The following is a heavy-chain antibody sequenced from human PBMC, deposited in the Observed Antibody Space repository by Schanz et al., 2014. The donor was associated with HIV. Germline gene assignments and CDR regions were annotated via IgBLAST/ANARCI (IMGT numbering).Heavy chain of an antibody. V-gene: IGHV3-9*01. D-gene: IGHD1-7*01. CDR3: VRRRRGNYGPFDY. Sequence: EVQLEESGGGLIQPGGSLRLSCAASGFAFPDYSFHWVRQPPGRGLEWVSGINWSSSSIAYADSVKGRFSLSRDNARDSLSLQMSSLRSEDTAVYYCVRRRRGNYGPFDYWGQGTLVTVSS. CDR1: GFAFPDYS. CDR2: INWSSSSI. J-gene: IGHJ4*02.